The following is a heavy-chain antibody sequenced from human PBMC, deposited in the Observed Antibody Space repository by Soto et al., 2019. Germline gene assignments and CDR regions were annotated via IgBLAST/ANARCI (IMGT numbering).Heavy chain of an antibody. CDR3: ASLAARRDGYNSDY. Sequence: QVQLVESGGGVVQPGRSLRLSCAASGFTFSSYAMHWVRQAPGKGLEWVAVISYDGSNKYYADSVKGRFTISRDNSKNPLYLQMNSLRAEDTAVYYCASLAARRDGYNSDYWGQGTLVTVSS. CDR2: ISYDGSNK. D-gene: IGHD5-12*01. J-gene: IGHJ4*02. CDR1: GFTFSSYA. V-gene: IGHV3-30-3*01.